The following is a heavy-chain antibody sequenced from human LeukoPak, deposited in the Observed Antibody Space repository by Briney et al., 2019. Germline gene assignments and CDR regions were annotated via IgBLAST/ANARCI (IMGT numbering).Heavy chain of an antibody. Sequence: SETLSLTCTVSGGSISSSSYYWGWIRQPPGKGLEWIGSIYYSGSTYYNPSLKSRVTISVDTFKNQFSLKLSSVTAADTAVYYCAREWQWLVRYFDLWGRGTLVTVSS. CDR3: AREWQWLVRYFDL. V-gene: IGHV4-39*07. CDR1: GGSISSSSYY. CDR2: IYYSGST. D-gene: IGHD6-19*01. J-gene: IGHJ2*01.